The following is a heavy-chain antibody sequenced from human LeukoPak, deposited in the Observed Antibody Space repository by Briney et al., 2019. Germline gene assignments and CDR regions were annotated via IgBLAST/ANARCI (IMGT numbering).Heavy chain of an antibody. Sequence: GESLKISCMGSGYSFTNYWIGWVRPVPGGGLEWMGVIYPSDSDTRYSPSFQGQVTISADKSIDTAYLQWSSLKASDTAMYYCARQRDSGFDFDSWGQGTLVTVSS. CDR2: IYPSDSDT. CDR3: ARQRDSGFDFDS. D-gene: IGHD5-12*01. J-gene: IGHJ4*02. CDR1: GYSFTNYW. V-gene: IGHV5-51*01.